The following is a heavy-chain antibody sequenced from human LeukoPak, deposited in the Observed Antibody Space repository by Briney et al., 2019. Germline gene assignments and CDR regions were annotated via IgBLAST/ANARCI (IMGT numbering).Heavy chain of an antibody. CDR3: AGDQYSYGYMDV. J-gene: IGHJ6*03. Sequence: GGSLRLSCAASGFTFSSYSMHWVRQAPGKGLEWVSSISISSSHIYYADSVKGRFTISRDNAKNSLYLQMNSLRAEDTAVYYCAGDQYSYGYMDVWGKRTTVTVSS. V-gene: IGHV3-21*01. CDR2: ISISSSHI. D-gene: IGHD5-18*01. CDR1: GFTFSSYS.